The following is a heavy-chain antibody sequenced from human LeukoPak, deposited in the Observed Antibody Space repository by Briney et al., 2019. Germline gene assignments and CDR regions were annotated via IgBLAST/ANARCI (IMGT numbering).Heavy chain of an antibody. CDR3: ARETLDSSGWD. CDR1: GFTLRSNW. CDR2: IKQDGSHK. Sequence: GGSLRLSCAASGFTLRSNWMSWVRQAPGKGLEWVANIKQDGSHKNYADSVKGRFTISKDNAKNSLYLQMNSLRAEDTAVYYCARETLDSSGWDWGQGTLVTVSS. D-gene: IGHD6-19*01. J-gene: IGHJ4*02. V-gene: IGHV3-7*01.